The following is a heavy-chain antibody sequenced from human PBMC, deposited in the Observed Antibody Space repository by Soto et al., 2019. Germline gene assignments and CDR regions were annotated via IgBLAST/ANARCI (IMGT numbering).Heavy chain of an antibody. J-gene: IGHJ4*02. D-gene: IGHD3-22*01. CDR2: ISGSGGST. CDR3: AKDSPPNYDSSGYYYRY. V-gene: IGHV3-23*01. CDR1: GFTFSSYA. Sequence: GGSLRLSCAASGFTFSSYAMSWVRQAPGKGLEWVSAISGSGGSTYYADSVKGRFTISRDNSKNTLYLQMNSLRAEDTAVYYCAKDSPPNYDSSGYYYRYWGQGTLVTVSS.